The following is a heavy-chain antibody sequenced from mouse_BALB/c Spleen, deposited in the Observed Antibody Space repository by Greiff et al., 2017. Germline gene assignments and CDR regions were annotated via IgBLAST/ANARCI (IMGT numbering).Heavy chain of an antibody. CDR1: GFTFTDYY. D-gene: IGHD2-3*01. J-gene: IGHJ3*01. CDR2: IRNKANGYTT. Sequence: EVKLMESGGGLVQPGGSLRLSCATSGFTFTDYYMSWVRQPPGKALEWLGFIRNKANGYTTEYSASVKGRFTISRDNSQSILYLQMNTLGAEDSATYYCARDGYYSYWGQGTLVTVSA. CDR3: ARDGYYSY. V-gene: IGHV7-3*02.